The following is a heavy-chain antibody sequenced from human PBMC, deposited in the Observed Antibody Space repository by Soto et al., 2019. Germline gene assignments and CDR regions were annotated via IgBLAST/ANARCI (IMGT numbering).Heavy chain of an antibody. V-gene: IGHV3-74*01. CDR1: GFTFSSYW. Sequence: PGGSLRLSCAASGFTFSSYWMHWVRQAPGKGLVWVSRINSDGSSTSYADSVKGRFTISRDNAKNTLYLQMNSLRAEDTAVYYCARLGLDYDYGYYYYYYIDVWGKGNTVTVSS. CDR3: ARLGLDYDYGYYYYYYIDV. D-gene: IGHD5-12*01. J-gene: IGHJ6*03. CDR2: INSDGSST.